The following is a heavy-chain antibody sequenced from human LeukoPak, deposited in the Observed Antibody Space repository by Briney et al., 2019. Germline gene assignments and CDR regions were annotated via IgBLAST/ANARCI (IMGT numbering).Heavy chain of an antibody. CDR1: GGSISSHY. CDR3: ARENYYDSSGYSEGMDV. V-gene: IGHV4-59*11. Sequence: PSETLSLTCTVSGGSISSHYWSWIRQPPGKGLEWIGYIYYSGSTNYNPSLRSRVTMSIDTSKNQFSLRLNSVTAADTAVYYCARENYYDSSGYSEGMDVWGQGTTATVS. CDR2: IYYSGST. D-gene: IGHD3-22*01. J-gene: IGHJ6*02.